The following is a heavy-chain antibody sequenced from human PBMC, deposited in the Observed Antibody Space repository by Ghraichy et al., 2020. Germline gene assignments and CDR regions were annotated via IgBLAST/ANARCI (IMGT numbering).Heavy chain of an antibody. D-gene: IGHD3-10*01. Sequence: GSLRLSCAVYGGSFSGYYWSWIRQPPGKGLEWIGEINHSGSTNYNPSLKSRVTISVDTSKNQFSLKLSSVTAADTAVYYCAKKKLWFGAQLRFCGMDVWGQGTTVTVSS. J-gene: IGHJ6*02. CDR2: INHSGST. CDR1: GGSFSGYY. CDR3: AKKKLWFGAQLRFCGMDV. V-gene: IGHV4-34*01.